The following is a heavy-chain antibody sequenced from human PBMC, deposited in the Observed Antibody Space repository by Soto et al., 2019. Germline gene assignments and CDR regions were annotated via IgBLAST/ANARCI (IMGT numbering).Heavy chain of an antibody. J-gene: IGHJ4*02. CDR1: GGTFSTST. CDR3: ARDLTIGSTYSGYDAIDS. D-gene: IGHD5-12*01. CDR2: TIPILNVA. Sequence: QVQLVQSGTEVKKPGSSVKVSCKASGGTFSTSTFTWVRQAPGQGLEWMGRTIPILNVADYAQDFQGRVTITADKSTSTAYMELTNLTSKDTAVYYCARDLTIGSTYSGYDAIDSWGQGTLVTVSS. V-gene: IGHV1-69*08.